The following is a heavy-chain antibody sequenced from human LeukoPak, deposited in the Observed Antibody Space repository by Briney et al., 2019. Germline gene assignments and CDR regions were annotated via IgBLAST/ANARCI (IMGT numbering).Heavy chain of an antibody. D-gene: IGHD5-12*01. CDR1: GYSFTNYY. Sequence: GASVKVSCKASGYSFTNYYMHWVRQAPGQGLEWMGGIIPIFGTANYAQKFQGRVTITADESTSTAYMELSSLRSEDTAVYYCARGMARAMYSGYDMRFPFDYWGQGTLVTVSS. J-gene: IGHJ4*02. CDR3: ARGMARAMYSGYDMRFPFDY. V-gene: IGHV1-69*13. CDR2: IIPIFGTA.